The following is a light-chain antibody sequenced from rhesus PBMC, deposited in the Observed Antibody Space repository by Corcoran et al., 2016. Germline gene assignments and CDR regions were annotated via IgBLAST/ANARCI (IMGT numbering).Light chain of an antibody. CDR1: QSVSSY. V-gene: IGKV3-24*04. J-gene: IGKJ2*01. CDR2: GAS. CDR3: LQSSNWYS. Sequence: EIVLTQSPATLALSPGERATLSCRASQSVSSYLAWYQQKPGQAPRLLIYGASSRATGIPNRFIGSGSGTEFTLTISSLEPEDVGVYFCLQSSNWYSFGQGTKVEIK.